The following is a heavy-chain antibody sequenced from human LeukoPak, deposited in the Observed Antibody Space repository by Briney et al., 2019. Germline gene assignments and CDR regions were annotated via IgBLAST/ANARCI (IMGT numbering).Heavy chain of an antibody. V-gene: IGHV4-61*01. Sequence: PSETLSLTCTVSGGSVSSGSYYWSWIWQPPGKGLEWIGYIYYSGSTNYNPSLKSRVTISVDTSKNQFSLKLSSVTAADTAVYYCARDTLTGYQLTPTYYYYYGMDVWGQGTTVTVSS. CDR3: ARDTLTGYQLTPTYYYYYGMDV. J-gene: IGHJ6*02. CDR1: GGSVSSGSYY. CDR2: IYYSGST. D-gene: IGHD2-2*01.